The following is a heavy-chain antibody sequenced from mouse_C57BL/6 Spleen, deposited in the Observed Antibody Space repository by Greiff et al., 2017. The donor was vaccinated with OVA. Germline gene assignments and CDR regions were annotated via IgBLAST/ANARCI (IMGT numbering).Heavy chain of an antibody. J-gene: IGHJ3*01. V-gene: IGHV5-4*01. Sequence: EVQLVESGGGLVKPGGSLKLSCAASGFTFSSYAMSWVRQTPEKRLEWVATISDGGSYTYYPDNVKGRFTISRDNAKNNLYLQMSHLKSEDTAMYYCASIYSNYGWFAYWGQGTLVTVSA. D-gene: IGHD2-5*01. CDR2: ISDGGSYT. CDR1: GFTFSSYA. CDR3: ASIYSNYGWFAY.